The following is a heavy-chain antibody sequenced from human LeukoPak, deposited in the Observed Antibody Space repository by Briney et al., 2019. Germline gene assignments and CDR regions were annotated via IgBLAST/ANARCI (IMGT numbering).Heavy chain of an antibody. V-gene: IGHV3-64D*09. CDR3: VILGDIYYFDY. J-gene: IGHJ4*02. Sequence: GGSLRLSCSASGFTFSSYAMHWVRQAPGKGLEYVSGISRSGGSTYYADSVKGRFTISRDNSKNTPYLQMSSLRAEDTAVYFCVILGDIYYFDYWGQGTLVTVSS. CDR1: GFTFSSYA. CDR2: ISRSGGST. D-gene: IGHD1-26*01.